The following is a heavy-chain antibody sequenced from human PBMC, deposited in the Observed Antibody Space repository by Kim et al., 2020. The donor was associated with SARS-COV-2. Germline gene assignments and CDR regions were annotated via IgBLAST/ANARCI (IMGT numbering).Heavy chain of an antibody. CDR3: ARVAFLSRTFDI. CDR1: GDSMETFY. D-gene: IGHD3-3*01. J-gene: IGHJ3*02. Sequence: SETMSLTCTVSGDSMETFYWSWVRQPPGKELEWIGYIYSSGNTDYNPSLRSRVTISVDTSKNNFSLRLRSVTAADTAIYYCARVAFLSRTFDIWGQGTM. V-gene: IGHV4-59*01. CDR2: IYSSGNT.